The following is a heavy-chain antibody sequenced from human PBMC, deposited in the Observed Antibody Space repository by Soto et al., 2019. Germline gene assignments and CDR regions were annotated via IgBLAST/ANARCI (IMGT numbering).Heavy chain of an antibody. CDR2: INGNGRAT. CDR3: ARARYQVYREMDV. J-gene: IGHJ6*02. Sequence: EVQLAESGGGLVQPGGSLRLSCATSGFTFTDYWMHWVRQAPGKGLVWVSRINGNGRATDYADSVKGRFIISRDNAENTLHLQMNSLRAEDTAIYYCARARYQVYREMDVWGQGTTVIVSS. D-gene: IGHD1-20*01. CDR1: GFTFTDYW. V-gene: IGHV3-74*01.